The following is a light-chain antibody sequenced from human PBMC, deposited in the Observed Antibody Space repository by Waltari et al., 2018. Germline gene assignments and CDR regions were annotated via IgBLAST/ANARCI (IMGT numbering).Light chain of an antibody. Sequence: EILLTQSPDTLSLSPGERTTLSCRASQRVNNRYLAWYQQKPSQAPRLLIFGASSRASGIPDRFSGSGSGTDFTLTISSLEPEDSAVYYCQQRTSWPPFTFGPGTKVDVK. CDR2: GAS. V-gene: IGKV3D-20*02. CDR1: QRVNNRY. CDR3: QQRTSWPPFT. J-gene: IGKJ3*01.